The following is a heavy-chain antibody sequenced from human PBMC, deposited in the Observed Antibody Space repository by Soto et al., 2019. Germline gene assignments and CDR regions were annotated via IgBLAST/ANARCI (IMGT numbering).Heavy chain of an antibody. J-gene: IGHJ4*02. V-gene: IGHV5-51*01. D-gene: IGHD2-15*01. CDR3: ARKGLYCSGGTCYWYYFDY. CDR1: AYSFSNYW. CDR2: IYPGDSDT. Sequence: PGESLKISCKASAYSFSNYWIGWVRQMPGKGLDWMGIIYPGDSDTRYSPSFQGQVTISADKSTSTAYLQWSSLKASDTAMYYCARKGLYCSGGTCYWYYFDYWGQGTLVTVSS.